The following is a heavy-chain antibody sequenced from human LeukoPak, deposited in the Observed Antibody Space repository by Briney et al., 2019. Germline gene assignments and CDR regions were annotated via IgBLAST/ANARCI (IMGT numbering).Heavy chain of an antibody. CDR1: GFTFSSYW. J-gene: IGHJ5*01. CDR2: FRQDGSEN. D-gene: IGHD1-26*01. Sequence: PGGSLRLSCAASGFTFSSYWMSWARQAPGKGLEWVANFRQDGSENWYVDSVKGRFTISRDNTKNSLYLQMSSLRAEDTAVYYCARDRMAGGTTNWFDSWGQGTLVTVSS. CDR3: ARDRMAGGTTNWFDS. V-gene: IGHV3-7*01.